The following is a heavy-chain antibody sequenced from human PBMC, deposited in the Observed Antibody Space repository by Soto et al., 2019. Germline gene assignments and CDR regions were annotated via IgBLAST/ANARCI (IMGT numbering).Heavy chain of an antibody. CDR3: ARNWGLTYYDSSGYPHGMDA. V-gene: IGHV4-39*02. CDR1: GGSISSSSYY. D-gene: IGHD3-22*01. J-gene: IGHJ6*02. Sequence: PSETLSLTCTVAGGSISSSSYYWGWIRQPPGKGLEWIGIISYSGSTYYNPSPKSRVTISVDTSKNHFSLKLTSVTAADTAVYYCARNWGLTYYDSSGYPHGMDAWGQGTTVTVSS. CDR2: ISYSGST.